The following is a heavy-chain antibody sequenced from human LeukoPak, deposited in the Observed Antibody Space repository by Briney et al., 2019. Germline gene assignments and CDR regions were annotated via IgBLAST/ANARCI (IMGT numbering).Heavy chain of an antibody. CDR3: TRALYGGNRDY. V-gene: IGHV1-2*06. D-gene: IGHD4-23*01. Sequence: ASVKVSCKASGYTFTSYYMHWVRQAPGQGLEWMGRINPNSGGTNYAQKFQGRVTMTRDTSISTAYMELSRLRSDDTAVYYCTRALYGGNRDYWGQGTLVTVSS. CDR2: INPNSGGT. J-gene: IGHJ4*02. CDR1: GYTFTSYY.